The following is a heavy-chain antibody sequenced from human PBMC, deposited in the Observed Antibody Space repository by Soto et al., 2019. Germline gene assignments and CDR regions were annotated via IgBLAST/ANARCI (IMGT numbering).Heavy chain of an antibody. CDR2: INTDGSIT. Sequence: PGGSLRLSCAASGLIFSNYKMHWVRQAPGKGLVWVSRINTDGSITDYADSVKGRFTVSRDNAKNTMYLQMSSLTADDTAVYYCARDTNGLHDWGQGTLVTVSS. CDR1: GLIFSNYK. J-gene: IGHJ4*02. CDR3: ARDTNGLHD. V-gene: IGHV3-74*01. D-gene: IGHD2-8*01.